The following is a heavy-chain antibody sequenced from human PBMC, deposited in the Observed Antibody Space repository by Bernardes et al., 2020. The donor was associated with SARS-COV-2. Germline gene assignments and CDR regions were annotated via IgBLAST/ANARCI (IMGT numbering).Heavy chain of an antibody. V-gene: IGHV4-61*08. D-gene: IGHD5-12*01. CDR1: GSSVSSGGYY. CDR2: IYYNGNT. J-gene: IGHJ4*02. Sequence: SETLSLTCTVSGSSVSSGGYYWSWIRQPTGKGLEWVGFIYYNGNTNYNPSLKSRVTISVDTSKNQLSLKLTSVTAADTAVYYCARDVRGGSIEYWGQGTPVTVSS. CDR3: ARDVRGGSIEY.